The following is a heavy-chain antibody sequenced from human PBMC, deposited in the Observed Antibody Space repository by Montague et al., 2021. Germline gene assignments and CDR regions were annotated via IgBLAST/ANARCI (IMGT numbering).Heavy chain of an antibody. J-gene: IGHJ5*02. V-gene: IGHV4-39*07. CDR1: GASITSSIYY. CDR3: ARVFSSWYVGWFDP. Sequence: SETLSLTCTVSGASITSSIYYWGWIRQSPGKGLEWIGSIYYGGNSFYQPSLKSRITMAVDTSKNQFSLKLSSVTAADTAIYYCARVFSSWYVGWFDPWGQGTLVTVSS. CDR2: IYYGGNS. D-gene: IGHD6-13*01.